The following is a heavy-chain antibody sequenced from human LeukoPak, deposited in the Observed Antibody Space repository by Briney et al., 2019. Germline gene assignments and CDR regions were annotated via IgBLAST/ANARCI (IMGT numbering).Heavy chain of an antibody. D-gene: IGHD1-1*01. Sequence: SETLSLTCTVSGGSISSSSYYWGWIRQPPGKGLEWIGSIYYSGSTYYNPSLKSRVTISVDTSKNQFSLKLSSVTAADTAVYYCARRGTLFFHYYYMDVWGKETTVTISS. CDR2: IYYSGST. CDR3: ARRGTLFFHYYYMDV. CDR1: GGSISSSSYY. J-gene: IGHJ6*03. V-gene: IGHV4-39*07.